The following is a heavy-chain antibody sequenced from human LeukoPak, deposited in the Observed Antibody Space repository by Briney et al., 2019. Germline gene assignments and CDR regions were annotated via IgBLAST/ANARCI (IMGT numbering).Heavy chain of an antibody. V-gene: IGHV4-61*02. D-gene: IGHD3-10*01. CDR3: ERDRGITTARGVPSWFDP. Sequence: PSETLSLTCTVSGGSISISNYYWTWIRQPAGKGLEWIGRIYTTGSPSYSPSLKSRVTISVDTSTNQFSLKLTSVSAADTAVYYCERDRGITTARGVPSWFDPWGQGTLVTVSS. J-gene: IGHJ5*02. CDR2: IYTTGSP. CDR1: GGSISISNYY.